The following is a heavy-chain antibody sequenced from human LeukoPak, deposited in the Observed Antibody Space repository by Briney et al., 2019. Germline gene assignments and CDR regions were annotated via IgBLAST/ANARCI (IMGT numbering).Heavy chain of an antibody. CDR3: ATATYGHSWALDY. D-gene: IGHD3-10*01. Sequence: ASVKVSCKVSGYTLTELSMHWVRQAPGKGLEWMGGFDPEDGETIYAQKFQGRVTMTEDTSTDTAYIELSSLRSEDTAVYYCATATYGHSWALDYWGQGTLVTVSS. CDR2: FDPEDGET. J-gene: IGHJ4*02. CDR1: GYTLTELS. V-gene: IGHV1-24*01.